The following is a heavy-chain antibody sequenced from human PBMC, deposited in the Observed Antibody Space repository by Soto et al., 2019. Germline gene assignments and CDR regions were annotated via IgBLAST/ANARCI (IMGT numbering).Heavy chain of an antibody. CDR1: GYRFTSYL. J-gene: IGHJ4*02. V-gene: IGHV5-10-1*01. CDR2: IEPRDSYT. CDR3: ARVGATTLQYFDS. D-gene: IGHD1-26*01. Sequence: GESLKISFQVSGYRFTSYLLTWVRQLPVKGLECLGRIEPRDSYTNYSPSFQGHVTISVDKSINTAYLQWNSLKASDTAIYYCARVGATTLQYFDSWGQGTLVTVSS.